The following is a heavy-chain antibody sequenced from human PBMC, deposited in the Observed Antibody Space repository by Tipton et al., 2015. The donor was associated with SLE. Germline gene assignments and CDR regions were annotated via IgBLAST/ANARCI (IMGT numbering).Heavy chain of an antibody. J-gene: IGHJ3*02. Sequence: TLSLTCTVSGGSISRYYWSWIRQPPGKGLEWIGYIYYSGSTNYNPSLKSRVTISVDTSKNQFSLKLSSVTAADTAVYYCARSLATDAFDIWGQGTMVTVSS. V-gene: IGHV4-59*08. CDR3: ARSLATDAFDI. CDR1: GGSISRYY. CDR2: IYYSGST.